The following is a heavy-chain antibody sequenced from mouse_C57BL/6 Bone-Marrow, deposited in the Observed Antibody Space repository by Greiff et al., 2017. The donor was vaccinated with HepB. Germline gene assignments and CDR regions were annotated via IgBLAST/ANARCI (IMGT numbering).Heavy chain of an antibody. Sequence: EVKLVESGGGLVKPGGSLKLSCAASGFTFSNYAMSWVRQTPEKRLEWVATISAGGSYTYYPDNVKGRFTISRDNAKNTLYLQMSHLKSEDTAMYYCAREGDGNGDYWGQGPSVTVSS. CDR3: AREGDGNGDY. J-gene: IGHJ4*01. D-gene: IGHD2-1*01. CDR1: GFTFSNYA. CDR2: ISAGGSYT. V-gene: IGHV5-4*01.